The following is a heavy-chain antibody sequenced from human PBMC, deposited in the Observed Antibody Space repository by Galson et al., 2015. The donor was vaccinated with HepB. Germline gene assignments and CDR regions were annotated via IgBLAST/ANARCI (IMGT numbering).Heavy chain of an antibody. Sequence: SVKVSCKASGYTFTRYDINWVRQATGQGLEHMGWMNPDNGDIGYAQKFQGRVTLTRDTSISTAYMELSSLNSEDTAVYYCARGGGMDVWGQGTTVTVSS. V-gene: IGHV1-8*01. CDR3: ARGGGMDV. J-gene: IGHJ6*02. CDR2: MNPDNGDI. CDR1: GYTFTRYD.